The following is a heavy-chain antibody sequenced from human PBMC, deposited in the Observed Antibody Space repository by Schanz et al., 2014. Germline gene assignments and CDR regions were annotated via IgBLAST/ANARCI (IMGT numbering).Heavy chain of an antibody. J-gene: IGHJ6*02. Sequence: QLMQSGSEVRKPGASVKVSCKASGYTFTSYGITWVRQAPGQGLEWMGWISGYNGDTNYAEKVHGRVTMTTDTATSTAYMELRSLISDDTAVYYCVRDAGWAFGDYHGMDVWGQGTSVTVAS. D-gene: IGHD3-10*01. CDR3: VRDAGWAFGDYHGMDV. CDR1: GYTFTSYG. CDR2: ISGYNGDT. V-gene: IGHV1-18*01.